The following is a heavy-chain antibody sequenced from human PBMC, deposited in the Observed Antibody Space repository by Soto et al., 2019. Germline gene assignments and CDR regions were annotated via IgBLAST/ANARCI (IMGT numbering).Heavy chain of an antibody. V-gene: IGHV1-69*02. CDR2: IIPILGIA. Sequence: QVQLVQSGAEVKKPGSSVKVSCKASGGTFSSYTISWVRQAPGQGLEWMGRIIPILGIANYAQKFRGRVTITADKSTSTAYMELSSLRSEDTAVYYCAGQTGFTVALDYWGQGTLVTVSS. CDR3: AGQTGFTVALDY. D-gene: IGHD4-17*01. CDR1: GGTFSSYT. J-gene: IGHJ4*02.